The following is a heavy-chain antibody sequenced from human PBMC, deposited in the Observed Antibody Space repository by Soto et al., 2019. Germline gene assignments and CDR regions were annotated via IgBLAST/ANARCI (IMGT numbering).Heavy chain of an antibody. D-gene: IGHD3-10*01. CDR1: GGSISSGDYY. J-gene: IGHJ6*02. Sequence: SETLSLTCTVSGGSISSGDYYWSWIRQPPGKGLEWIGYINYSGTTYYSPSLKSRVTISVDTSKNQFSLKLSSVTAADTAVYYCARRESNGSGNYPHYYGMDVWGQG. CDR2: INYSGTT. V-gene: IGHV4-30-4*01. CDR3: ARRESNGSGNYPHYYGMDV.